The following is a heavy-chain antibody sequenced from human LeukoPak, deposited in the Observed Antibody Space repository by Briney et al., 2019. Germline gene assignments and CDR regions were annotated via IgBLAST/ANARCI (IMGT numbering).Heavy chain of an antibody. Sequence: TLSLTCTVSGGSISSYYWSWIRQPPGKGLEWIGYIYYSGSTNYNPSLKSRVTISVDTSKNQFSLKLSSVTAADTAVYYCARESIAVTGTFFNNWGQGTLVTVSS. D-gene: IGHD6-13*01. CDR1: GGSISSYY. J-gene: IGHJ4*02. CDR3: ARESIAVTGTFFNN. CDR2: IYYSGST. V-gene: IGHV4-59*01.